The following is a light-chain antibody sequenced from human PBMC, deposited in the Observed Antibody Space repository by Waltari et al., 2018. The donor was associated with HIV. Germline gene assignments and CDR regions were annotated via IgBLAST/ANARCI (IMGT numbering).Light chain of an antibody. V-gene: IGLV2-14*03. CDR2: DVN. CDR3: RSYSRTNTWV. CDR1: SWDIGTYNY. Sequence: QSALTQPASVSGSPGQSITISCTGTSWDIGTYNYASWYQQHPGKAPKLIIFDVNNRPSGISDRFSGSKSANMASLTISGLQAADEADYYCRSYSRTNTWVFGGGTRLTVL. J-gene: IGLJ3*02.